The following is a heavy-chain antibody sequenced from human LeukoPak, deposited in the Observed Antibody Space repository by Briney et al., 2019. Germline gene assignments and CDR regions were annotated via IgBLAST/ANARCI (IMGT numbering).Heavy chain of an antibody. J-gene: IGHJ4*02. Sequence: GGSLRLSCAASGFTFGSYTLNWVRQAPGKGLEWLSSISSGSSYIYYADSVKGRFTISRDNAKNSLYLQMNSLRAEDTAVYYCARVPLRYFDWLDYWGQGTLVTVSS. CDR1: GFTFGSYT. D-gene: IGHD3-9*01. CDR2: ISSGSSYI. CDR3: ARVPLRYFDWLDY. V-gene: IGHV3-21*01.